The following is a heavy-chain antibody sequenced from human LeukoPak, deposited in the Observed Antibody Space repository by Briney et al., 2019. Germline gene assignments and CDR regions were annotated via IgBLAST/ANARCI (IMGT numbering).Heavy chain of an antibody. Sequence: SQTLSLTCTVSGGSISSGGYYWSWIRQHPGKGLEWIGYIYYSGSTYYNPSLKSRVTISVDTSKNQFSLKLSSVTAADTAVYYCARAGSDDILPRGSLCMAVWGKGPTVTVSS. CDR1: GGSISSGGYY. V-gene: IGHV4-31*03. CDR2: IYYSGST. D-gene: IGHD3-9*01. CDR3: ARAGSDDILPRGSLCMAV. J-gene: IGHJ6*04.